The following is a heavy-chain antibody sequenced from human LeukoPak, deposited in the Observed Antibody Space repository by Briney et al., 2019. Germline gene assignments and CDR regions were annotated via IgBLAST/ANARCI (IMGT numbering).Heavy chain of an antibody. Sequence: GRSLRLSCAASGFTFSSYAMSWVRQAPGKGLEWVSAISGSGGSTYYADSVKGRFTISRDNSKNTLYLQTNSLRAEDTAVYYCAKDPRLAYDSSGYYFEGAFDIWGQGTMVTVSS. V-gene: IGHV3-23*01. CDR3: AKDPRLAYDSSGYYFEGAFDI. CDR1: GFTFSSYA. CDR2: ISGSGGST. D-gene: IGHD3-22*01. J-gene: IGHJ3*02.